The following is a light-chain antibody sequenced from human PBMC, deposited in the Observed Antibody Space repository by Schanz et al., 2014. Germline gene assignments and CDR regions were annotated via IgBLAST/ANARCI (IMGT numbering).Light chain of an antibody. CDR3: QQYSSSRT. Sequence: ETVLTQSPGALSLSPGERATLSCRASQTVSSSYLAWYQQKPGQAPRLLIYGASSRATGIPDRFSGSGSGADFTLTISRLEPEDFAVYYCQQYSSSRTFGQGTKVEIK. CDR2: GAS. V-gene: IGKV3-20*01. CDR1: QTVSSSY. J-gene: IGKJ1*01.